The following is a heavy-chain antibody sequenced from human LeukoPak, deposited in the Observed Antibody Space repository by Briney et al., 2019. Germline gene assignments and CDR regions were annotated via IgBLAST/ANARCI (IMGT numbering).Heavy chain of an antibody. D-gene: IGHD6-6*01. J-gene: IGHJ4*02. Sequence: PSETLSLTCAVYGGSFSGYYWSWLRQPPGKGLEWIGEINHSGSTNNNPSLKSRVTISVDTSKNQFSLKLSSVTAADTAVYYCARKPNRSSSAFDYWGQGTLVTVSS. V-gene: IGHV4-34*01. CDR2: INHSGST. CDR3: ARKPNRSSSAFDY. CDR1: GGSFSGYY.